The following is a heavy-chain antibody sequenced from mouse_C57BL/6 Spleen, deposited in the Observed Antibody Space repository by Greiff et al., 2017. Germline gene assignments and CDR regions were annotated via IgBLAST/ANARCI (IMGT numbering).Heavy chain of an antibody. CDR2: INPNNGGT. D-gene: IGHD1-1*01. V-gene: IGHV1-22*01. CDR1: GYTFTDYN. J-gene: IGHJ2*01. Sequence: VQLQQSGPELVKPGASVKMSCKASGYTFTDYNMHWVKQSHGKSLEWIGYINPNNGGTSYNQKFKGKATLTVNKSSSTAYMELRSLTSEDSAVYYCARSLSYRYYFDYWGQGTTLTVSS. CDR3: ARSLSYRYYFDY.